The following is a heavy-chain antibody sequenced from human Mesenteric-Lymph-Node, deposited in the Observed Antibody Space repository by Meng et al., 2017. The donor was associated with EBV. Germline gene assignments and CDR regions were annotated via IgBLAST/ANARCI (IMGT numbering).Heavy chain of an antibody. V-gene: IGHV4-61*01. D-gene: IGHD4-17*01. CDR3: ARDPYGATDF. Sequence: PLQESGPGLVKPSETLSLTCTVSGGSVSSVSYYWNWIRQPPGKGLEWIGYVYYSGSTKYNPSLKSRVTISVDTSKNQFSLKLTSVTAADTAVYYCARDPYGATDFWGQGTLVTVSS. J-gene: IGHJ4*02. CDR2: VYYSGST. CDR1: GGSVSSVSYY.